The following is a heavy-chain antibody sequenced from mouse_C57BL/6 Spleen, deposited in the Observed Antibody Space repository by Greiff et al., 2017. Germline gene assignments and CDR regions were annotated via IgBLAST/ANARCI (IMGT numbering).Heavy chain of an antibody. J-gene: IGHJ4*01. CDR1: GYTFTSYG. V-gene: IGHV1-81*01. CDR3: ARFDYDGVYYAMDD. D-gene: IGHD2-4*01. Sequence: VQLQQSGAELARPGASVKLSCKASGYTFTSYGISWVKQRTGQGLAWIGEIYPRSGNTYYNEKVKGKATLTADKSSSTAYMELRSLTAEDSAVDFGARFDYDGVYYAMDDWGQGTSVTVSS. CDR2: IYPRSGNT.